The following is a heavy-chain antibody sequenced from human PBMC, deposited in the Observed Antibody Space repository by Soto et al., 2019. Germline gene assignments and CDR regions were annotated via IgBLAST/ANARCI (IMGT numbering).Heavy chain of an antibody. CDR1: GVSFNNNG. J-gene: IGHJ6*02. V-gene: IGHV1-69*01. Sequence: HVQQGQSGAELKKPGSSVKVSCKTSGVSFNNNGIGWVRQAPGHGLEWMGGVSPPFRTSNYARKFQGRISITADASTGTVNMELSSLTSEDTAQYYCARVLYYGSGRYSPYGMDVWGQGTTVTVSS. CDR3: ARVLYYGSGRYSPYGMDV. CDR2: VSPPFRTS. D-gene: IGHD3-10*01.